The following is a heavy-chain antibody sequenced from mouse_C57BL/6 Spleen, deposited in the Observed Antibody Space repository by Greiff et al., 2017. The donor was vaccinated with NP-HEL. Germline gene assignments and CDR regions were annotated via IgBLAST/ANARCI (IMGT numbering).Heavy chain of an antibody. V-gene: IGHV2-5*01. D-gene: IGHD1-1*01. CDR1: GFSLTSYG. CDR3: AKKGNYGSSYDYAMDY. J-gene: IGHJ4*01. CDR2: IWRGGST. Sequence: VQLQESGPGLVQPSQSLSITCTVSGFSLTSYGVHWVRQSPGKGLEWLGVIWRGGSTDYNAAFMSRLSITKDNSKSQVFFKMNSLQADDTAIYYCAKKGNYGSSYDYAMDYWGQGTSVTVSS.